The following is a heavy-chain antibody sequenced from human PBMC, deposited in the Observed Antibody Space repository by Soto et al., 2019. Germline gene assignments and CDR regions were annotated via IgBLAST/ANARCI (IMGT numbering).Heavy chain of an antibody. CDR1: GYTFSGYY. CDR3: ARESEDLTSNFDY. CDR2: VNPNTGAT. Sequence: ASVKVSCKASGYTFSGYYIHGVRQAPGHGLEWMGWVNPNTGATNFAQKFQGRVTMTRDTSIRAAYMELNSLRAEDTAVYYCARESEDLTSNFDYWGQGTLVTVSS. V-gene: IGHV1-2*02. J-gene: IGHJ4*02.